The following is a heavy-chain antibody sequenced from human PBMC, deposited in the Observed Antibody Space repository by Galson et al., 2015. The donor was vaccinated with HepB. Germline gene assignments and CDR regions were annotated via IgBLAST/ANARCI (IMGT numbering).Heavy chain of an antibody. Sequence: SLRLSCAASGFIFTRYAISWVRQAPGKGLEWVSSIGGSGASTYYADSVKGRFTFSRDNSKNTVYLQMNSLRVEDTAVYYCAKVAILGVTPHYFDYWGQGTRVTVSS. CDR3: AKVAILGVTPHYFDY. CDR2: IGGSGAST. CDR1: GFIFTRYA. V-gene: IGHV3-23*01. J-gene: IGHJ4*02. D-gene: IGHD2-21*02.